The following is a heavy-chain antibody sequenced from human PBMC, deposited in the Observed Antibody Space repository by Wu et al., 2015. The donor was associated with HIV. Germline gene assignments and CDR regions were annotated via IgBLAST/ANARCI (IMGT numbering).Heavy chain of an antibody. CDR2: IIPIFGTA. CDR3: ARDVDSSGYYGAVGVGDWYFDL. J-gene: IGHJ2*01. V-gene: IGHV1-69*13. CDR1: GGTFSSYA. Sequence: QVQLVQSGAEVKKPGSSVKVSCKASGGTFSSYAISWVRQAPGQGLEWMGRIIPIFGTANYAQKFQGRVTITADESTSTAYMELSSLRSEDTAVYYCARDVDSSGYYGAVGVGDWYFDLWGRGTLVTVSS. D-gene: IGHD3-22*01.